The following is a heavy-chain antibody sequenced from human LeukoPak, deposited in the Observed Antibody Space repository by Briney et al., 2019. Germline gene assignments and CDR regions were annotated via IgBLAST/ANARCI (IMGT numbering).Heavy chain of an antibody. J-gene: IGHJ5*02. Sequence: TGESLKISCQGSGYTFTSYYMHWVRQAPGQGLEWMGIINPSGGSTSYAQKFQGRVTMTRDTSTSTVYMELSSLRSEDTAVYYCARASWFDPWGQGTLVTVSS. V-gene: IGHV1-46*01. CDR1: GYTFTSYY. CDR2: INPSGGST. CDR3: ARASWFDP.